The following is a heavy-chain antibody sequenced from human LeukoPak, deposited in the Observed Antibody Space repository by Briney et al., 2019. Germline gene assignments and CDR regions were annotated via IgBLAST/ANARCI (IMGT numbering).Heavy chain of an antibody. CDR2: IYSGGST. CDR3: ARGAPRRWFGESLSGAKYYFDY. Sequence: PGGSLRLSCAASEFSVGSNYMTWVRQAPGKGLEWVSLIYSGGSTYYADSVKGRFTISRDNSKNTLYLQMISLRAEDTAVYYCARGAPRRWFGESLSGAKYYFDYWGQGTLVTVSS. V-gene: IGHV3-66*01. J-gene: IGHJ4*02. CDR1: EFSVGSNY. D-gene: IGHD3-10*01.